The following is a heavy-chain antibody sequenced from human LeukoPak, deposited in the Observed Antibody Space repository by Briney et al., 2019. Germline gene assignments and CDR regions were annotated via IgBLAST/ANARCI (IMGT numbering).Heavy chain of an antibody. CDR1: GHSISSGYY. V-gene: IGHV4-38-2*01. CDR2: INHSGNT. J-gene: IGHJ5*02. CDR3: ARGHFAWFDP. Sequence: PSETLSLTCAVSGHSISSGYYWGWIRQPPGKGLEWIGSINHSGNTYYNPSLKSRVTISVDTSKNQFSLKLSSVTAADTAVYYCARGHFAWFDPWGQGTLVTVSS. D-gene: IGHD3-3*02.